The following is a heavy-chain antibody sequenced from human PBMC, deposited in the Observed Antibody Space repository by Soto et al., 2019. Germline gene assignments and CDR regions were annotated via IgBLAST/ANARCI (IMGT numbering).Heavy chain of an antibody. Sequence: EVQLLESGGGWVQPGGSLRLSRAVSGFTFSSHAISWVRQAPGKGLECVSGITGSGDSTYDADSVKGRFTISRDKSKSTLYLQMNSLRAEDTAVYYCANDLQFSGWLSAQSFDYWGQGTQVTVSS. D-gene: IGHD6-19*01. CDR3: ANDLQFSGWLSAQSFDY. CDR2: ITGSGDST. CDR1: GFTFSSHA. J-gene: IGHJ4*02. V-gene: IGHV3-23*01.